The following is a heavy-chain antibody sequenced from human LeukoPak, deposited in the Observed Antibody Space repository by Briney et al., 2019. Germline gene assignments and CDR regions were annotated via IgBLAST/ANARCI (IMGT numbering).Heavy chain of an antibody. D-gene: IGHD3-16*01. J-gene: IGHJ6*03. CDR2: IYYSGST. CDR1: GGSISSSSYY. CDR3: AREIMTTAKQNKNSYYYYYMDV. Sequence: SETLSLTCTVSGGSISSSSYYWGWIRQPPGKGLEWIGSIYYSGSTYYNPSLKSRVTMSVDTSKNQFSLKLSSVAAADTAVYYCAREIMTTAKQNKNSYYYYYMDVWGKGTTVTVSS. V-gene: IGHV4-39*07.